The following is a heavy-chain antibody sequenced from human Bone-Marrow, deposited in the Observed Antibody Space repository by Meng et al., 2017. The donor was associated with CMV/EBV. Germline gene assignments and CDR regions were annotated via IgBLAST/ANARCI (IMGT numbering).Heavy chain of an antibody. CDR1: GFSFSSYS. CDR3: ARAYDFWSTDYYYGMDV. V-gene: IGHV3-21*01. Sequence: GESLKISCAASGFSFSSYSMNWVRQAPGKGLEWVSSISSSSSYIYYADSVKGRFTISRDNAKNSLYLQMNSLRAEDTAVYYFARAYDFWSTDYYYGMDVWGQGTTVTVSS. J-gene: IGHJ6*02. D-gene: IGHD3-3*01. CDR2: ISSSSSYI.